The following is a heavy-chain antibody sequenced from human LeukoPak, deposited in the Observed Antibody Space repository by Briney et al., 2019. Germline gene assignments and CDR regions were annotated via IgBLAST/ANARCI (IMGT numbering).Heavy chain of an antibody. D-gene: IGHD1-1*01. CDR2: ISWNSGSI. J-gene: IGHJ6*03. CDR1: GFTFDDYA. Sequence: PGGSLRLSCAASGFTFDDYAMHWVRQAPGKGLEWVSGISWNSGSIGYADSVKGRFTISRDNAKNSLYLQMNSLRAEDTALYYCAKDNWKTYYYMDVWGKGTTATISS. CDR3: AKDNWKTYYYMDV. V-gene: IGHV3-9*01.